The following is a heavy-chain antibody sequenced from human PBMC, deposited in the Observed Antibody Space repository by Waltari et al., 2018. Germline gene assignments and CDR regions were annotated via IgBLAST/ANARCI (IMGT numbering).Heavy chain of an antibody. CDR3: AKDSEWELRRGRGRIES. CDR1: GFTFSSYA. Sequence: EVQLLESGGTLVQPGGSLRLSCAASGFTFSSYAMSWVRQAPGKGLEWVSGISGSGGAIDYADSVKGRFTISRDNAKNRLYLQMTSLGVEDTALYYCAKDSEWELRRGRGRIESWGQGTLVTISS. V-gene: IGHV3-23*01. CDR2: ISGSGGAI. D-gene: IGHD1-26*01. J-gene: IGHJ4*02.